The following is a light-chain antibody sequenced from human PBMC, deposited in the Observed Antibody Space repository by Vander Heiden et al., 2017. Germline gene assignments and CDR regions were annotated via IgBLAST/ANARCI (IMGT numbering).Light chain of an antibody. J-gene: IGKJ1*01. CDR1: QSVSSSY. CDR2: GAS. CDR3: QQDASSPQT. V-gene: IGKV3-20*01. Sequence: DIVLTPSPGTLSLSPGERATLSCRASQSVSSSYLAWYQQKPGQAPRLLIYGASSRATGIPDRFSGSRSGTDFTLTMSRLDPEDFTVYYCQQDASSPQTFGQGTKVEIK.